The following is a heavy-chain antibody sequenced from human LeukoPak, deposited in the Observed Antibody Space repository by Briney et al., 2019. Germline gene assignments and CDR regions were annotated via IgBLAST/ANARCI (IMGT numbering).Heavy chain of an antibody. CDR3: ARDRELDRFDY. CDR1: GFTFSNSW. Sequence: GGSLRLSCAASGFTFSNSWMSWAREAPGKGLEWVANLNLDGSEKHYAHSVKGRFTISRDNAKNSLYLQMNSLRAEDTAVYYCARDRELDRFDYWGQGTLITVSS. J-gene: IGHJ4*02. V-gene: IGHV3-7*01. D-gene: IGHD1-1*01. CDR2: LNLDGSEK.